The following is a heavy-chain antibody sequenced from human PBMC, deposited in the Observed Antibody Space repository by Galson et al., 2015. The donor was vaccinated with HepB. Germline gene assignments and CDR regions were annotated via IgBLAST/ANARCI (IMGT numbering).Heavy chain of an antibody. D-gene: IGHD1-26*01. Sequence: SLRLSCAASGFTFSSYSMNWVRQAPGKGLEWVSYISSSSSTIYYADSVKGRFTISRDNAKNSLYLQMNSLRAEDTAVYYCAGTNSGSYLGDWYFDLWGRGTLVTVSS. CDR1: GFTFSSYS. CDR2: ISSSSSTI. J-gene: IGHJ2*01. V-gene: IGHV3-48*01. CDR3: AGTNSGSYLGDWYFDL.